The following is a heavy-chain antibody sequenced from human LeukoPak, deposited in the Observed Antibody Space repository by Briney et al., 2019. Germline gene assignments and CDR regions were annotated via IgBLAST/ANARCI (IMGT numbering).Heavy chain of an antibody. CDR1: GYSISSGYF. J-gene: IGHJ5*02. CDR2: IYHSGST. CDR3: ARDSRTLSSGWLDRFDP. Sequence: SETLSLTCTVSGYSISSGYFWGWIRQPPGKGLEWIGSIYHSGSTYYNPSLKSRVTISVDTSKNQFSLKVTSVTAADTAVYYCARDSRTLSSGWLDRFDPWGQGTLVTVSS. D-gene: IGHD6-19*01. V-gene: IGHV4-38-2*02.